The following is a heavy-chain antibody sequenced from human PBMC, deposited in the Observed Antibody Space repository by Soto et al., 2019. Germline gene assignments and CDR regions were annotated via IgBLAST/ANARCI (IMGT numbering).Heavy chain of an antibody. CDR1: GFTFSNYG. D-gene: IGHD3-10*01. Sequence: QVQLVESGGGVVQPGRSLRLSCAASGFTFSNYGMHWVRQAPGKGLEWVAVILNDGSNRYHADSVKDRFTISRDNSKKMLDLQMTSLRAEATAVYYCASDDEYSGNGMDVWGQGTTVTGS. J-gene: IGHJ6*02. CDR3: ASDDEYSGNGMDV. V-gene: IGHV3-33*01. CDR2: ILNDGSNR.